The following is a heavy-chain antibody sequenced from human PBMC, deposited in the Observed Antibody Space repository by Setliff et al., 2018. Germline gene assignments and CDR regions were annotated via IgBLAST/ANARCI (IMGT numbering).Heavy chain of an antibody. J-gene: IGHJ2*01. D-gene: IGHD3-3*01. CDR2: IKQDGSEK. Sequence: PGGSLRLSCAASGFTFSSYWMSWVRQAPGKGLEWVANIKQDGSEKYYVDSVKGRFSISRDNAKNSLYLQMNSLRAEDTAVYYCARDSSDWYFDLWGRGTLVTVSS. CDR1: GFTFSSYW. CDR3: ARDSSDWYFDL. V-gene: IGHV3-7*01.